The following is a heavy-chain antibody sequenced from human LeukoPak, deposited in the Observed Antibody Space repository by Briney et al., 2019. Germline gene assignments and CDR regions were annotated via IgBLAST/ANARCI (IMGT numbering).Heavy chain of an antibody. J-gene: IGHJ5*02. V-gene: IGHV4-34*01. CDR3: ARDQVGSTWIQLWEYSWFDP. D-gene: IGHD5-18*01. Sequence: PSETLSLTCAVYGESFRGYHWTWIRRPPGKGLEWIGEINHSGSTNYNPSLKSRVTISVDTSKNQFSLKLSSVTAADTAVYYCARDQVGSTWIQLWEYSWFDPWGQGTLVTVSS. CDR2: INHSGST. CDR1: GESFRGYH.